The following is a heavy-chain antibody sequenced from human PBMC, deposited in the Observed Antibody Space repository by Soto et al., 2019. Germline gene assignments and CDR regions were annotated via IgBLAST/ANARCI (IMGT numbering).Heavy chain of an antibody. V-gene: IGHV3-23*01. Sequence: EEQLLESGGGLVQPGGSLRLSCAASGFSFSTYAMSWVRQAPGKGLEWVSTVGRGDSTIYSDSVRGRFTISRDNSNNALYLQMNSLRADETALYYCAKWILGEVPRTRAFDIWGQGTMVIVSS. CDR2: VGRGDST. CDR1: GFSFSTYA. J-gene: IGHJ3*02. CDR3: AKWILGEVPRTRAFDI. D-gene: IGHD3-16*01.